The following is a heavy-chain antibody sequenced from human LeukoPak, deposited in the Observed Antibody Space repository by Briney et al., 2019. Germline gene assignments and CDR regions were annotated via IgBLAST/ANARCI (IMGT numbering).Heavy chain of an antibody. CDR2: MNPNSGNT. J-gene: IGHJ6*02. Sequence: ASVKLSCKASGYTFTSYDINGVRQAPGQGLEGMGGMNPNSGNTGYAQKFQGRVTMTRYTSITTAYMELSSLRSDDTAVYYCARDWGYDFWSGRKTNGMDVWGQGTTVTVSS. V-gene: IGHV1-8*01. D-gene: IGHD3-3*01. CDR3: ARDWGYDFWSGRKTNGMDV. CDR1: GYTFTSYD.